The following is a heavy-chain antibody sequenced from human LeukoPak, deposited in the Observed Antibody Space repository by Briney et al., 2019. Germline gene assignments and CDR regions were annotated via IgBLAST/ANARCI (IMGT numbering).Heavy chain of an antibody. Sequence: GASVTVSCKAPGGTFSSYAMSWVRQAPGQGLEWVGGIIPIFGTANYAQKFQGRVTITTDESTSTAYMELSSLRSEDTAVYYCARGHGVVTHFDYWGQGTLVTVSS. CDR2: IIPIFGTA. J-gene: IGHJ4*02. CDR1: GGTFSSYA. V-gene: IGHV1-69*05. D-gene: IGHD3-22*01. CDR3: ARGHGVVTHFDY.